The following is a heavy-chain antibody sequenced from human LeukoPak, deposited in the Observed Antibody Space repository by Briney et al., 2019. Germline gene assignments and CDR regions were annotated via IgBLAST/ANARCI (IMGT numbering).Heavy chain of an antibody. CDR3: ARVRGDYDFWSDYCRSLSGYDEVY. V-gene: IGHV3-30*09. Sequence: PGGSLRLSCAASGFTLSTYTMHWLRQAPGRGLEWVAVISYDGSNKFYADSVKGRFAISRDNSKNTLYLQMDSLRPEDTAMYYCARVRGDYDFWSDYCRSLSGYDEVYWGQGTLVSVSS. CDR2: ISYDGSNK. J-gene: IGHJ4*02. CDR1: GFTLSTYT. D-gene: IGHD3-3*01.